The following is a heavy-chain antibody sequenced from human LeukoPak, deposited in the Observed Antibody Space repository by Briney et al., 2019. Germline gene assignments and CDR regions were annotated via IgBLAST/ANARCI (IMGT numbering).Heavy chain of an antibody. CDR3: ARVGSTLPFDY. J-gene: IGHJ4*02. CDR1: GFTFSSYD. D-gene: IGHD1-26*01. CDR2: ISGSAGSK. Sequence: GGSLRLSCAASGFTFSSYDMTWVRQAPGKGLEWVSGISGSAGSKDYADSVKGRFTISRDNSKNTLYLQMNSLRTDDTAVYYCARVGSTLPFDYWGQGTLVTVSS. V-gene: IGHV3-23*01.